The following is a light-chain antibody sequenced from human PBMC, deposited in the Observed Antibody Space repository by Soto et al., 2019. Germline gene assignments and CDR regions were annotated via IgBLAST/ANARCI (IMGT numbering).Light chain of an antibody. CDR2: EVS. Sequence: QSVLTQPASVSGSPGQSITISCTGTSSDVGGYNYVSWYQRHPGKAPKLMIYEVSNRPSGVSNRFSGSKSGNTASLTISGLQAEEEADYYCSSYTSSSTYVFGTGTKVTAL. CDR3: SSYTSSSTYV. J-gene: IGLJ1*01. CDR1: SSDVGGYNY. V-gene: IGLV2-14*01.